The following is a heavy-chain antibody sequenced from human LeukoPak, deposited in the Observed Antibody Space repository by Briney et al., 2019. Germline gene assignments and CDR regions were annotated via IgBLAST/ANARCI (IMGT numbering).Heavy chain of an antibody. CDR1: GFTFSSYA. Sequence: PGGSLRLSCAASGFTFSSYAMSWVRQAPGKGLEWVSAISGSGGSTYYADSVKGRFTISRDNSKNTLYLQMNSLRAEDTAVYYCAKSNNSRSWYVRDYFDYWGQGTLVTVSS. V-gene: IGHV3-23*01. CDR2: ISGSGGST. CDR3: AKSNNSRSWYVRDYFDY. D-gene: IGHD6-13*01. J-gene: IGHJ4*02.